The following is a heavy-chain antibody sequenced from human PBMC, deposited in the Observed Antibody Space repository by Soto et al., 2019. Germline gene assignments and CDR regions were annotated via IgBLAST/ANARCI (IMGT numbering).Heavy chain of an antibody. D-gene: IGHD5-18*01. CDR1: GGTFSSYA. CDR2: IIPIFGTA. Sequence: QVQLVQSGAEVKKPGSSVKVSCKASGGTFSSYAISWVRQAPGQGLEWMGGIIPIFGTANYAQKFQGRVTSTADESTITAYMELSSLRSEDTAVYYCARRAVERQLWSFYYYYGMDVWGQGTTVTVSS. J-gene: IGHJ6*02. CDR3: ARRAVERQLWSFYYYYGMDV. V-gene: IGHV1-69*01.